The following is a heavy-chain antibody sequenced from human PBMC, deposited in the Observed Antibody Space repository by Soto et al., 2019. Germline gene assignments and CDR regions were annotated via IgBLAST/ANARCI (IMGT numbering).Heavy chain of an antibody. J-gene: IGHJ4*02. CDR1: GGTFSSYA. CDR3: ARTGSSGYYYETFDY. D-gene: IGHD3-22*01. Sequence: GASVKVSCKASGGTFSSYAISWVRQAPGQGLEWMGGIIPIFGTANYAQKFQGRVTITADESTSTAYMELSSLRSEDTAVYYCARTGSSGYYYETFDYWGQGTLVTVS. CDR2: IIPIFGTA. V-gene: IGHV1-69*13.